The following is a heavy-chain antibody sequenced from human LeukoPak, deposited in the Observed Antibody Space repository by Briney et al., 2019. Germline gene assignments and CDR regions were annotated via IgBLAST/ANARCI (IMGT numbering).Heavy chain of an antibody. V-gene: IGHV1-2*02. J-gene: IGHJ4*02. CDR1: GYTFTCYY. D-gene: IGHD2-15*01. CDR3: ARSWHCSGGSCYPDY. CDR2: INPNSGGT. Sequence: ASVKVSCKASGYTFTCYYMHWVRQAPGQGLEWMGWINPNSGGTNYAQKFQGRVTMTRDTSISTAYMELSRLRSDDTAVYYCARSWHCSGGSCYPDYWGQGTLVTVSS.